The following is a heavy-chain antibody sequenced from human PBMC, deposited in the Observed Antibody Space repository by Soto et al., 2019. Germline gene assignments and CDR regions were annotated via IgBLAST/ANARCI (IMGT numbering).Heavy chain of an antibody. D-gene: IGHD2-15*01. J-gene: IGHJ4*02. CDR1: GETLNSNP. CDR2: IVPLSDRT. V-gene: IGHV1-69*01. CDR3: ARKSGRDCHSGGGCFSLDV. Sequence: QVQLVQSGAEVKKPGSSLKVSCKVFGETLNSNPIGWVRQAPGQGLEWVGGIVPLSDRTNYAQELQGRVTVTADGSTSTVYMELSNLKSDDTAVYYCARKSGRDCHSGGGCFSLDVWGQGSLITVXS.